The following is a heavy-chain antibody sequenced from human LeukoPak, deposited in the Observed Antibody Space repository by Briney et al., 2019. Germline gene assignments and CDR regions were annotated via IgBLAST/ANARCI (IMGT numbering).Heavy chain of an antibody. CDR2: IFHSGST. V-gene: IGHV4-38-2*02. J-gene: IGHJ4*02. Sequence: LETLSLTCAVSGYSISSGYYWGWIRQPPGKGLEWVGSIFHSGSTYYNPSLKSRVTISVDTSKNQFSLKLSSVTAADTAVYYCARDRGVAVAGPPGYWGQGTLVTVSS. CDR3: ARDRGVAVAGPPGY. CDR1: GYSISSGYY. D-gene: IGHD6-19*01.